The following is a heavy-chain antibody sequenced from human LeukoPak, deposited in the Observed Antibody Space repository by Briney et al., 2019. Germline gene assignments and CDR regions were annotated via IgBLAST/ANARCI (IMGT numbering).Heavy chain of an antibody. Sequence: GGSLRLSCAASGLTFSSYGMSWVRQAPGRGLEWVSAISTTGGTTYYADSVRGRFTISRDNSKNTLYLQMNSLRAEDTAVYYCATLGDYSGYGPVYYWGQGTLVTVSS. D-gene: IGHD5-12*01. CDR1: GLTFSSYG. V-gene: IGHV3-23*01. J-gene: IGHJ4*02. CDR2: ISTTGGTT. CDR3: ATLGDYSGYGPVYY.